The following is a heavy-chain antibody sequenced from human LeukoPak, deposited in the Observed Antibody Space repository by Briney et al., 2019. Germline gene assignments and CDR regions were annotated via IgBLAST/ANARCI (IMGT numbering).Heavy chain of an antibody. V-gene: IGHV1-69*04. Sequence: ASVKVSCKASGGTFSSYAISWVRQAPGQGLEWMGRIIPILGIANYAQKFQGRVTITADKSTSTAYMELSSLKASDTAMYYCARPHFESSGYYYFDYWGQGTLVTVSS. D-gene: IGHD3-22*01. CDR3: ARPHFESSGYYYFDY. J-gene: IGHJ4*02. CDR1: GGTFSSYA. CDR2: IIPILGIA.